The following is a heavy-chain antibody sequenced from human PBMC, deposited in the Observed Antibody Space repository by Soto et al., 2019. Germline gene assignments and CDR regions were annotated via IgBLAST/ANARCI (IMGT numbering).Heavy chain of an antibody. V-gene: IGHV1-69*01. J-gene: IGHJ6*02. CDR1: GGSFVRYS. D-gene: IGHD3-16*02. CDR3: ARADEGGYQSNHHYYYDLDI. CDR2: IVPIFGTT. Sequence: QVQLVQSGAEVKKPGSSVKVSCKASGGSFVRYSISWVRQAPGQGLEWMGGIVPIFGTTNYAQRFQGRVTITADESTSTAYMELRYLRADDTAVYYGARADEGGYQSNHHYYYDLDIWGQGTAVTGTS.